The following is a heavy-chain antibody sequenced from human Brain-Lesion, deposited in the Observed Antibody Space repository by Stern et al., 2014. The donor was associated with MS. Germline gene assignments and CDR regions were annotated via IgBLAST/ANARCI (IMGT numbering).Heavy chain of an antibody. Sequence: EVQLVESGGDLVQPGGSLRLSCAASGFTFSSYAMSWVRQAPGKGLEWVPSITGSGVRTFYADSVKGRFTISRDNSKNTLYLQMNSLRAEDTAVYYCARFHYRTGYSNFDYWGQGTLVTVSS. CDR3: ARFHYRTGYSNFDY. CDR2: ITGSGVRT. CDR1: GFTFSSYA. J-gene: IGHJ4*02. V-gene: IGHV3-23*04. D-gene: IGHD3-9*01.